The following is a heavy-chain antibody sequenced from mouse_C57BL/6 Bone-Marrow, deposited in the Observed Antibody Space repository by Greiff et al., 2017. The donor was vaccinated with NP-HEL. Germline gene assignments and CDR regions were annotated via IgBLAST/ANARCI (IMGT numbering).Heavy chain of an antibody. Sequence: QVQLKQSGPELVKPGASVKLSCKASGYTFTSYDINWVKQRPGQGLEWIGWIYPRDGSTKYNEKFKGKATLTVDTSSSTAYMELHSLTSEDSAVYFCARCGGLAWFAYWGQGTLVTVSA. J-gene: IGHJ3*01. CDR2: IYPRDGST. D-gene: IGHD2-13*01. CDR3: ARCGGLAWFAY. V-gene: IGHV1-85*01. CDR1: GYTFTSYD.